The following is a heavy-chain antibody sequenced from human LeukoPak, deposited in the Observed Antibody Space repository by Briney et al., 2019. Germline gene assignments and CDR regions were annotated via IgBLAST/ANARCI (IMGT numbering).Heavy chain of an antibody. V-gene: IGHV3-30*02. CDR1: VFTFSTYG. Sequence: PGGTLRLSCAASVFTFSTYGMHSVRQAPGKGLEWVAFIRYDGSYEYYAASVMGRFTISRDISKDTLYLQLNSLRVEDTAVYYCAKDSHRTGSYSATYPYYFDYWGQGTLVSVSS. J-gene: IGHJ4*02. CDR3: AKDSHRTGSYSATYPYYFDY. D-gene: IGHD3-10*01. CDR2: IRYDGSYE.